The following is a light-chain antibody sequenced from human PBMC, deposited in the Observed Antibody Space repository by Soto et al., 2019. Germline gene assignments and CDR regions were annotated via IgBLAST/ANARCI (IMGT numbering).Light chain of an antibody. CDR2: AAS. Sequence: DIQMTHSPSSLSASLGDRVTITCRSSQSISTYLNWYQQKPGKAPKLLIYAASSLQSGVPSRFSGSGSGKHFTLTISSLQHADSASYYCQQSYVKPPGVGQWTQLEIK. V-gene: IGKV1-39*01. CDR3: QQSYVKPPG. J-gene: IGKJ2*01. CDR1: QSISTY.